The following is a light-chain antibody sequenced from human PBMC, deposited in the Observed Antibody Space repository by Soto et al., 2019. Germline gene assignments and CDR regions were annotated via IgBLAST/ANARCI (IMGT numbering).Light chain of an antibody. CDR3: GSWDSSLSAYV. CDR2: DDN. CDR1: SSNIGGNS. J-gene: IGLJ1*01. V-gene: IGLV1-51*01. Sequence: QSVLTQPPSMSAAPGQKVSISCSVSSSNIGGNSVSWYQQLPGTAPKLLIYDDNKRPSGIPDRFSGSKSGTSATLGITGFQTGDEADYYCGSWDSSLSAYVFGTGTNV.